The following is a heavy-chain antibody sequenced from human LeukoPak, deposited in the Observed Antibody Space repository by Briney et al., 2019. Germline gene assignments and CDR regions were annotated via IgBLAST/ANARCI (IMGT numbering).Heavy chain of an antibody. J-gene: IGHJ5*02. V-gene: IGHV3-23*01. CDR2: ISGSGGST. CDR1: GFTFSSYG. Sequence: GGSLRLSCAASGFTFSSYGMHWVRRAPGKGLEWVSAISGSGGSTYYADSVKGRFTISRDNSKNTLYLQMNSLRAEDTAVYYCAHSGIVVSFWFDPWGQGTLVTVSS. CDR3: AHSGIVVSFWFDP. D-gene: IGHD2-21*01.